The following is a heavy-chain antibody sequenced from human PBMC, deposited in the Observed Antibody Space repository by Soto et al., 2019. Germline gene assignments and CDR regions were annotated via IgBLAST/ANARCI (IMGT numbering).Heavy chain of an antibody. V-gene: IGHV1-8*01. CDR1: GYTFTNYN. D-gene: IGHD6-6*01. Sequence: QVQLVQSGAEVKKPGASVKVSCKTSGYTFTNYNINWVRQATGQGLEWMGWMNPNSGNTGYAQKFQGRVPMTRNTSITTAYMELSSLRSGDTAVYYCARAEPYSTSSPFDYWGQGTLVTVSS. CDR2: MNPNSGNT. J-gene: IGHJ4*02. CDR3: ARAEPYSTSSPFDY.